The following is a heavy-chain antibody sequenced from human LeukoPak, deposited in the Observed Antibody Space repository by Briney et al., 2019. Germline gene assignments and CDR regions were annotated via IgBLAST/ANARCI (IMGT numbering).Heavy chain of an antibody. CDR1: GYTFTGYG. CDR2: ISAYNGNT. Sequence: GASVKVSCKASGYTFTGYGISWVRQAPGQGLEWMGWISAYNGNTNYAQKLQGRVTMTTDTSTSTAYMELRSLRSDDTAVYYCAREEMSYCGGDCSDAFDIWGQGTMVTVSS. J-gene: IGHJ3*02. D-gene: IGHD2-21*02. V-gene: IGHV1-18*01. CDR3: AREEMSYCGGDCSDAFDI.